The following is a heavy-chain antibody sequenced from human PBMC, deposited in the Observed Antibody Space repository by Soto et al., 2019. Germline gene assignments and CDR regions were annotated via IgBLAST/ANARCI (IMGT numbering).Heavy chain of an antibody. D-gene: IGHD3-22*01. CDR3: ARGDSSGPSDAFDL. CDR1: GYTFTSYG. J-gene: IGHJ3*01. V-gene: IGHV1-18*04. CDR2: ISPYNGDT. Sequence: QVQLVQSGAEVKKPGASVKVSCKASGYTFTSYGISCVRQAPGQGLEWMGGISPYNGDTKYSQNLQGRVTMTTDTSTSTADMELRSMRSDDTAVYYCARGDSSGPSDAFDLWGQGTMVTVSS.